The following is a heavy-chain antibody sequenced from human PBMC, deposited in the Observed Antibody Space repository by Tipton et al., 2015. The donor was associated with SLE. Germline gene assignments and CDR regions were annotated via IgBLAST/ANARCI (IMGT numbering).Heavy chain of an antibody. Sequence: TLSLTCAVSGYSIRSGYYWGWIRQPPGKGLEWIGSIYHSGSTYYNPSLKSRVTISVDTSKNQFSLKLSSVTAADTAVYYCARELDSPSALWGQGTLVTVSS. J-gene: IGHJ4*02. CDR3: ARELDSPSAL. CDR1: GYSIRSGYY. D-gene: IGHD3-22*01. CDR2: IYHSGST. V-gene: IGHV4-38-2*02.